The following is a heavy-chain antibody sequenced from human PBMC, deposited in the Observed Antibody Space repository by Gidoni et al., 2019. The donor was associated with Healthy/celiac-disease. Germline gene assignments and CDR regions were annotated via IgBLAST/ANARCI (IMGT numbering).Heavy chain of an antibody. CDR1: GYTFTSYG. J-gene: IGHJ6*03. Sequence: QVQLVQSGAEVKKPGAAVKVSCKASGYTFTSYGISWVRQAPGQVLEWMGWISADNGNTNYAQKLQGRVTMTTDKSTSTAYMELRSMRSDDTAVYYCARVPGRYFDWLSDYYYYMDVWGKGTTVTVSS. D-gene: IGHD3-9*01. CDR3: ARVPGRYFDWLSDYYYYMDV. CDR2: ISADNGNT. V-gene: IGHV1-18*01.